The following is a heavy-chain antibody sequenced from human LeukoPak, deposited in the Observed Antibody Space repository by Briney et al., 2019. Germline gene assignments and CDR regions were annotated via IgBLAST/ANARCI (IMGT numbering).Heavy chain of an antibody. J-gene: IGHJ4*02. Sequence: SETLSLTCAVSGGSFSGYYWSWIRQPPGKGLEWIGEINHSGSTNYNPSLKSRVTISLDTPKNQFSLKLSSVTAADTAVYYCASHGSSWYVFDYWGQGTLVTVSS. CDR1: GGSFSGYY. CDR3: ASHGSSWYVFDY. D-gene: IGHD6-13*01. CDR2: INHSGST. V-gene: IGHV4-34*01.